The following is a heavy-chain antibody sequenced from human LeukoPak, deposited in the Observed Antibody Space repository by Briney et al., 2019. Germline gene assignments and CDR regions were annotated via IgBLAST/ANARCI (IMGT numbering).Heavy chain of an antibody. CDR2: INPDSGDT. CDR3: ARVGTTDDF. D-gene: IGHD2/OR15-2a*01. V-gene: IGHV1-2*02. Sequence: ASVTVSFKTSGYTFTGYHMHWVRQAPGQGLEWMGWINPDSGDTNYAQKFQGRLTMTRDTSISTAYMDLSSLTSDDTAVYYCARVGTTDDFWGQGTLVTVSS. J-gene: IGHJ4*02. CDR1: GYTFTGYH.